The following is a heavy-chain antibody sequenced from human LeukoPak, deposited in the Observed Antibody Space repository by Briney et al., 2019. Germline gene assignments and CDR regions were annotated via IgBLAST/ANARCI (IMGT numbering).Heavy chain of an antibody. Sequence: PSETLSLTCTVSGGSISSYYWSWIRQPPGKGLERIGYIYYSGNTNYNTSLKSRVTISVDTSKNQFSLKLSSVTAADTAVYYCARDLGYCSSTSCDNWFGPCGEGSLVTVSS. D-gene: IGHD2-2*01. CDR2: IYYSGNT. J-gene: IGHJ5*02. CDR1: GGSISSYY. V-gene: IGHV4-59*01. CDR3: ARDLGYCSSTSCDNWFGP.